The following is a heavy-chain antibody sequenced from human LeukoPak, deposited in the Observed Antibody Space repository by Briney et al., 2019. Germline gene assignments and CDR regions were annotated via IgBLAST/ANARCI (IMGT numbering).Heavy chain of an antibody. CDR2: IYYSGST. Sequence: SETLSLTCTVSGGSISSYYWSWIRQPPGKGLEWIGYIYYSGSTNYNPSLKSRVTISVDTSKNQFSLRLSSVTAADTAVYYCARLRAGLLWFGRHFDYWGQGTLVTVSS. D-gene: IGHD3-10*01. CDR1: GGSISSYY. CDR3: ARLRAGLLWFGRHFDY. V-gene: IGHV4-59*12. J-gene: IGHJ4*02.